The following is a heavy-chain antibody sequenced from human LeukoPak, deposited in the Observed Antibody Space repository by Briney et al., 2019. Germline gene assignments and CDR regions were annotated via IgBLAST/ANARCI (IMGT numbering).Heavy chain of an antibody. D-gene: IGHD2-15*01. CDR2: WYYTTST. CDR3: ARGGRVVSY. Sequence: SETLSLTCTVSGAPISSTDYYCAWIRQPPGKGLEWIASWYYTTSTYYNPSLKSRVTISVDTSKNQFSLKLSSVTAADTAVYYCARGGRVVSYWGQGTLVTVSS. V-gene: IGHV4-39*01. J-gene: IGHJ4*02. CDR1: GAPISSTDYY.